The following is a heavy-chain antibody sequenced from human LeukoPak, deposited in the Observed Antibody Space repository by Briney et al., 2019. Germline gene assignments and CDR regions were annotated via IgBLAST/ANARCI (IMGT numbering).Heavy chain of an antibody. CDR3: ARGLAAAGRTIPLDY. Sequence: ASVKVSCKASGYTFTSYYMHWVRQAPGQGLEWMGIINPSGGSTSYAQKFQGRVTMTRDTSTSTVYMELSSLRSEDTAVYYCARGLAAAGRTIPLDYWGQGTLVAVSS. CDR2: INPSGGST. D-gene: IGHD6-13*01. CDR1: GYTFTSYY. J-gene: IGHJ4*02. V-gene: IGHV1-46*01.